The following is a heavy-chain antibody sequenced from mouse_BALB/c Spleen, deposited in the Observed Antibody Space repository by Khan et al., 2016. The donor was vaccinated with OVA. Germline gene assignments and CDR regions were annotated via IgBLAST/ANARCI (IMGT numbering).Heavy chain of an antibody. V-gene: IGHV9-4*02. Sequence: EPQLKQPGATVRISCKSFGYTFTTAGFPLVQYMLGKVLQWIGWINTHSAVPKYAEDFKGRFDFKLEMSVNNAYLKISNLKNDRTAEYFWAKEGAAYNSNDGGYMEYWGQGTTVTVSS. CDR2: INTHSAVP. CDR3: AKEGAAYNSNDGGYMEY. CDR1: GYTFTTAG. J-gene: IGHJ4*01. D-gene: IGHD2-12*01.